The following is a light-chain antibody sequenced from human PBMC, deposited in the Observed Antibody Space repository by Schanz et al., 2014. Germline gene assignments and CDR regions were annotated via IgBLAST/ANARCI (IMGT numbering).Light chain of an antibody. CDR2: AAS. V-gene: IGKV1-39*01. CDR3: QQYGSSPRT. J-gene: IGKJ1*01. Sequence: DIQMTQSPSSLSASVGDRVTITCRASQSIGTYLNWYQHKPGNAPKLLIYAASSLQSGVPSRFSGSGSGTEFTLTISRLEPEDFAVYYCQQYGSSPRTFGQGTKVEIK. CDR1: QSIGTY.